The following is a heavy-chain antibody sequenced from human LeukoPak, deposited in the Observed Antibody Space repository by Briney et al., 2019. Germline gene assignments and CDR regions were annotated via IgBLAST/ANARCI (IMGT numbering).Heavy chain of an antibody. CDR1: AFTFSSYG. CDR2: ISYDGSNK. D-gene: IGHD3-22*01. V-gene: IGHV3-30*18. CDR3: AKEYYYDSRSGGILDY. J-gene: IGHJ4*02. Sequence: GGSLRLSCAASAFTFSSYGMHWVRQAPGKGLEWVAVISYDGSNKYYADSVKGRFTLSRDNSKSTLYLQMNSLRAEDTAVYYCAKEYYYDSRSGGILDYWGQGTLVTVSS.